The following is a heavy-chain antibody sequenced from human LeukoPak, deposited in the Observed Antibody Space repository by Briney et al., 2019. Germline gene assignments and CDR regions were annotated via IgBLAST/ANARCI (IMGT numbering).Heavy chain of an antibody. D-gene: IGHD2-15*01. J-gene: IGHJ4*02. CDR2: VKQDGSEQ. Sequence: GGSLRLSCVASGFTFSNYWMSWVRQAPGKGLEWVANVKQDGSEQYYVDSVKGRFTVSRDNAKNSLHLQMNSLRAEDTAVYYCATDSPYDYWGQGTLVTVSS. CDR3: ATDSPYDY. CDR1: GFTFSNYW. V-gene: IGHV3-7*01.